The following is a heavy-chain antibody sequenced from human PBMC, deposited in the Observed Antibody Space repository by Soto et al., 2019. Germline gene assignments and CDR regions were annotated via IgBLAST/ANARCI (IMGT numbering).Heavy chain of an antibody. Sequence: LIISCASSGITFDDYPMLLVLQAPGKGLEWVSFITWNSVNIGYADSVKGRFTISRDNAKNSLYLQMDSLRTEDTALYYCAKRRRTSWGMDVWGQGTTVTV. CDR2: ITWNSVNI. CDR3: AKRRRTSWGMDV. CDR1: GITFDDYP. V-gene: IGHV3-9*01. J-gene: IGHJ6*02. D-gene: IGHD3-16*01.